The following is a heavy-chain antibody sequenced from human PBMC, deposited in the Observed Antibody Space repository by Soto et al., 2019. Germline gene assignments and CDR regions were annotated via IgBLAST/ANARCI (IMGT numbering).Heavy chain of an antibody. CDR2: VYHTGRT. CDR1: GGSFKSGSYS. D-gene: IGHD3-3*01. Sequence: PSETLSLTCTVSGGSFKSGSYSWSWIRQPPGKGLEWIGYVYHTGRTSYNPSLKSRVSISMDTSKNQFSLNLDSVTAADSAVYFCPRDFGYFDSWGQGTLVTVSS. CDR3: PRDFGYFDS. J-gene: IGHJ4*03. V-gene: IGHV4-61*01.